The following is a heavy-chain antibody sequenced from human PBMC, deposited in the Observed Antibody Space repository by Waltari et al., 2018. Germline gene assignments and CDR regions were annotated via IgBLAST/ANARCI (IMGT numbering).Heavy chain of an antibody. Sequence: EVQLLESGGGLVQPGGSLRLSCAASGFTFSSYAMSWVRQAPGKGLEWVSAISGSGGSTYYADSVKGRFTISRDNSKNTLYLQMNSLRAEDTAVYYCAKDWQRIKRGLRGVGMDVWGQGTTVTVSS. D-gene: IGHD5-12*01. CDR3: AKDWQRIKRGLRGVGMDV. J-gene: IGHJ6*02. CDR1: GFTFSSYA. CDR2: ISGSGGST. V-gene: IGHV3-23*01.